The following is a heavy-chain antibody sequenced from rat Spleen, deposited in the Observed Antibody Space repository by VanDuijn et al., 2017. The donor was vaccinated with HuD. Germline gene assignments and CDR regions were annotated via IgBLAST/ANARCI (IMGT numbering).Heavy chain of an antibody. J-gene: IGHJ3*01. CDR1: GFTFSNYY. CDR2: ISTGGDNT. CDR3: TTGERGFAY. Sequence: EVQLVESGGGLVQPGRSLKLSCAASGFTFSNYYMAWVRQAPTKGLEWVAYISTGGDNTYYRDSVKGRFTISRDNAKSTLYLQMDSLRSEDTATYYCTTGERGFAYWGQGTLVTVSS. V-gene: IGHV5-27*01.